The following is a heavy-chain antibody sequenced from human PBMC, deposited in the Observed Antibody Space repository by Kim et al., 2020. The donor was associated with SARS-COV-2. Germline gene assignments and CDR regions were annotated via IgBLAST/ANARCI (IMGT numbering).Heavy chain of an antibody. D-gene: IGHD3-3*01. CDR2: ISGGGGST. J-gene: IGHJ4*02. Sequence: GGSLRLSCAASGFAFSTHAMSWVRQAPGKGLEWVSTISGGGGSTYYADSVKGRFTISRDNSKNTVDLQMNSLRAYDTAVYYCSKTTYYDFWSGYLSKYYFDYWGQGTLVTVSS. CDR3: SKTTYYDFWSGYLSKYYFDY. V-gene: IGHV3-23*01. CDR1: GFAFSTHA.